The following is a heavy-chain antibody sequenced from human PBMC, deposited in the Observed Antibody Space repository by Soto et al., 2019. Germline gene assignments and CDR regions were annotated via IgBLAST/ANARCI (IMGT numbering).Heavy chain of an antibody. J-gene: IGHJ4*02. CDR3: ARDPCSGGSCYPSAFDY. CDR2: ISYDGSNK. CDR1: GFTFSSYA. Sequence: GGSLRLSCAASGFTFSSYAMHWVRQAPGKGLEWVAVISYDGSNKYYADSVKGRFTISRDNSKNTLYLQMNSLRAEDTAVYYCARDPCSGGSCYPSAFDYWGQGTLVTVSS. D-gene: IGHD2-15*01. V-gene: IGHV3-30-3*01.